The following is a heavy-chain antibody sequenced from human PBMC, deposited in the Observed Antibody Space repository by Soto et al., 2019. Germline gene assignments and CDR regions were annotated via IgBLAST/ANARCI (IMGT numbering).Heavy chain of an antibody. CDR2: IYATGTT. J-gene: IGHJ5*02. CDR3: VRGGTKTLRDWFDP. Sequence: SESLSLTCTVSGASISGFYWSWIRKSAGKGLEWIGRIYATGTTDYNPSLKSRVMMSVDTSKKQFSLKLRSVTAADTAVYYCVRGGTKTLRDWFDPWGQGISVTVSS. V-gene: IGHV4-4*07. CDR1: GASISGFY. D-gene: IGHD1-1*01.